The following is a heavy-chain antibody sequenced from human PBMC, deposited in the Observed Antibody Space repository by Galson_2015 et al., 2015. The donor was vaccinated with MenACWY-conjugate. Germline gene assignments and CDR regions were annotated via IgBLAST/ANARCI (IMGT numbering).Heavy chain of an antibody. CDR2: VSNGGST. Sequence: ETLSLTCSVSGASISYSGYSWDWIRQPPGRGLEWIGRVSNGGSTYSNPSLKSRVTMPVDTSKNQISLRLSSVTAADTAVYYCARQKKALYCGGDCYSFDLWGPGILVTVSS. V-gene: IGHV4-39*07. CDR1: GASISYSGYS. D-gene: IGHD2-21*02. J-gene: IGHJ4*02. CDR3: ARQKKALYCGGDCYSFDL.